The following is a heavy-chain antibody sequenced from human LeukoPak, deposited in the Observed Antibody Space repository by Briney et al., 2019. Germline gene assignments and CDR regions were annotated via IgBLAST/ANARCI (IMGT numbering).Heavy chain of an antibody. Sequence: SQTLSLTCTVSGGSISSGGYYWSWIRQHPGKGLEWIGYIYYSGSTYYNPSLKSRVTISVDTSKNQFSLKLSSVTTADTAVYYCARAPPPYSPYYYYYGMDVWGKGTTVTVSS. D-gene: IGHD5-12*01. CDR1: GGSISSGGYY. J-gene: IGHJ6*04. CDR2: IYYSGST. CDR3: ARAPPPYSPYYYYYGMDV. V-gene: IGHV4-31*03.